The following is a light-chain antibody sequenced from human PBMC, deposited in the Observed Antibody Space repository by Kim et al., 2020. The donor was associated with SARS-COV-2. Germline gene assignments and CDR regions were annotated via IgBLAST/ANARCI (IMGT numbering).Light chain of an antibody. CDR3: QQSYSIPWT. CDR1: QAISNS. Sequence: DVQMTQSPSSLSASVGDTVTITCRASQAISNSLAWYRLTPGEAPKLLLYGASTLQSGVPSRFSGRGSGTDYTLTISSLKPEDVGAYYCQQSYSIPWTFGQGTQVDIK. CDR2: GAS. J-gene: IGKJ1*01. V-gene: IGKV1-NL1*01.